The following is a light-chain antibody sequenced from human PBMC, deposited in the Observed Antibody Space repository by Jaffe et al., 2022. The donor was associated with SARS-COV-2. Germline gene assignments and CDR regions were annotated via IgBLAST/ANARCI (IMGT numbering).Light chain of an antibody. J-gene: IGLJ2*01. CDR1: SSNIGSDR. CDR3: VSWDNTLRGVL. V-gene: IGLV1-47*01. CDR2: RDN. Sequence: QSVVTQPPSASGTPGQRVTISCSGSSSNIGSDRVWWYQQLPGMAPKLLIYRDNQRPSGVPDRFSGSKSGTSASLAISGLRSEDEAVYYCVSWDNTLRGVLFGGGTKLTVL.